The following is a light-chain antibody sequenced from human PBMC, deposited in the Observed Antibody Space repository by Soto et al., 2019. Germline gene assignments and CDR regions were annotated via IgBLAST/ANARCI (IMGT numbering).Light chain of an antibody. J-gene: IGLJ1*01. V-gene: IGLV2-14*03. Sequence: QSALAQPASVSGSPGQSITISCTGTHNDVGHENFVSWYQQHPDKVPKLIIYDVTRRASGVSSRFSASKSGNTAYLAISGLQADDEADFFSCSYRSEIPPFYVFGTG. CDR3: CSYRSEIPPFYV. CDR1: HNDVGHENF. CDR2: DVT.